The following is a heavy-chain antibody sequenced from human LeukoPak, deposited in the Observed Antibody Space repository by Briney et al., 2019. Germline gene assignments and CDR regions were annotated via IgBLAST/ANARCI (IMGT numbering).Heavy chain of an antibody. CDR1: GGSISSYY. CDR3: ATGGVERNY. J-gene: IGHJ4*02. D-gene: IGHD3-10*01. Sequence: SETLSLTCTVSGGSISSYYWSWIRQPPGKGLEWIGYMYYNGSTNYNPSLKSRVTISVDTSKNQFSLKLSSVTAADTAVYYCATGGVERNYWGQGTLVTVSS. V-gene: IGHV4-59*08. CDR2: MYYNGST.